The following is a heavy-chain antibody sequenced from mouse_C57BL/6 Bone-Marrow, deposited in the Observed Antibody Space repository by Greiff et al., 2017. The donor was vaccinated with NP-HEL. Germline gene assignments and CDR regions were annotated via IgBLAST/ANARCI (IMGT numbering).Heavy chain of an antibody. Sequence: QVQLQQPGAELVKPGASVKLSCKASGYTFTSYWMHWVKQRPGQGLEWIGMIHPNSGSTNYNEKLKSKATLTVDKSSSTAYMQLSSLTSEDSAVYYCARDYAYWYFDVWGTGTTVTVSS. CDR1: GYTFTSYW. D-gene: IGHD1-1*01. CDR3: ARDYAYWYFDV. V-gene: IGHV1-64*01. J-gene: IGHJ1*03. CDR2: IHPNSGST.